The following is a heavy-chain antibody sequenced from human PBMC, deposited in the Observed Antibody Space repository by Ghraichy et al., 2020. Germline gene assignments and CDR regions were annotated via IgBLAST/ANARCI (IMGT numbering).Heavy chain of an antibody. Sequence: SETLSLTCTVSGGSISRGDYYWSWIRQSPGKGLEWIGYISYSGSAYYNPSLKSRLTLSVDTSRNQFSLNVKSVTATDTAVYYCAAEDRMRAYVASWGQGTLFTVSS. CDR2: ISYSGSA. CDR3: AAEDRMRAYVAS. J-gene: IGHJ4*02. V-gene: IGHV4-30-4*01. CDR1: GGSISRGDYY. D-gene: IGHD1-14*01.